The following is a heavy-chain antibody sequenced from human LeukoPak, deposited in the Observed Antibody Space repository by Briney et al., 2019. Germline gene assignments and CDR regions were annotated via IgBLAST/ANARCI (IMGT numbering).Heavy chain of an antibody. Sequence: PSETLSLTCTVSGGSISSSDYYWGWVRQPPGKGLEWIGSFYHSGSTYYNSSLKSRLTMSVDPSKNQFSLKLTAVTAADTAVYYCARLGAVLTSVNWFDPWGQGTLVTVSS. J-gene: IGHJ5*02. D-gene: IGHD4-23*01. CDR1: GGSISSSDYY. V-gene: IGHV4-39*07. CDR2: FYHSGST. CDR3: ARLGAVLTSVNWFDP.